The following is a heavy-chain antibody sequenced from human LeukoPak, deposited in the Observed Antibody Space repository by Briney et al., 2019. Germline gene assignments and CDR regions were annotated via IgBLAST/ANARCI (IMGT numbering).Heavy chain of an antibody. CDR1: GGSISSYY. CDR3: ARRRGDRKYQLLWEFDY. Sequence: SETLSLTCTVSGGSISSYYWSWIRQPPGKGLEWIGYIYYSGSTNYNPSLKSRVTISVDTSKNQFSLKLSSVTAADTAVYYCARRRGDRKYQLLWEFDYWGQGTLVTVSS. D-gene: IGHD2-2*01. CDR2: IYYSGST. J-gene: IGHJ4*02. V-gene: IGHV4-59*08.